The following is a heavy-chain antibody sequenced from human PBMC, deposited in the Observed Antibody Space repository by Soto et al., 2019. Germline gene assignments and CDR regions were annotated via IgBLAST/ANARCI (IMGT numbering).Heavy chain of an antibody. J-gene: IGHJ6*02. V-gene: IGHV4-34*01. CDR2: INHSGST. D-gene: IGHD5-18*01. Sequence: SETLSLTCAVYGGSFSGYYWSWIRQPPGKGLEWIGEINHSGSTNYNPSLKSRVTISVDTSKNQFSLKLSSVTAAATAVYYCAHTGLSYGNYYYYGMDVWGQGTTVTVSS. CDR3: AHTGLSYGNYYYYGMDV. CDR1: GGSFSGYY.